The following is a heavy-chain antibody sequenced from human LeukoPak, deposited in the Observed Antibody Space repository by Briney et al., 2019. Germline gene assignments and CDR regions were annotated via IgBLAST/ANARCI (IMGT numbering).Heavy chain of an antibody. J-gene: IGHJ4*02. Sequence: GESLRLSCAASGFTFSSYAMSWVRQAPGKGLEWVSGISGSGGSTYYADSVKGRFTISRDESKNTLYLQMNSLRAEDTAVYYCAKCSGGYSGYDDYWGQGTLVTVSS. V-gene: IGHV3-23*01. CDR1: GFTFSSYA. CDR2: ISGSGGST. D-gene: IGHD5-12*01. CDR3: AKCSGGYSGYDDY.